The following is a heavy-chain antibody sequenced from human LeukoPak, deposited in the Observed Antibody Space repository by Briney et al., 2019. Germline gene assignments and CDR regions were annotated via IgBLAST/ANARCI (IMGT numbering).Heavy chain of an antibody. CDR3: ARSGGSWPYGMDV. CDR1: GGSVSSGSYY. J-gene: IGHJ6*02. Sequence: SGTLSLTCTVSGGSVSSGSYYWSWIRQPPGKGLRWIGYIYSSGSTNYNPSLKSRVTISVDTSKNQFSLKLSSVTAADTAVYYCARSGGSWPYGMDVWGQGTTVTVSS. CDR2: IYSSGST. V-gene: IGHV4-61*01. D-gene: IGHD6-13*01.